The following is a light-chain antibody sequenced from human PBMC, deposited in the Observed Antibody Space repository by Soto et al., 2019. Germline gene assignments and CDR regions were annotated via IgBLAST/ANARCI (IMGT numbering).Light chain of an antibody. CDR3: CSYAGSSTWV. J-gene: IGLJ3*02. V-gene: IGLV2-23*02. CDR1: SSDVGSYNL. CDR2: EVN. Sequence: QSALTQPASVSGSPGQSITISCTGTSSDVGSYNLVSWYQHHPGKAPKLMIYEVNKRPSGVSNRFSGSKSGNTASLTISGLQAEDEADYYCCSYAGSSTWVFGGGTKLTV.